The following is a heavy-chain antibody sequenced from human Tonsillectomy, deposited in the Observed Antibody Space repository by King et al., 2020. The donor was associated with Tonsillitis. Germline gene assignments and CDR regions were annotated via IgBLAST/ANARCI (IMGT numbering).Heavy chain of an antibody. Sequence: VQLVQSGAEVKRPGASVKVSCKASGYTFTGHSLHWVRQAPGQRLEWMGWINPNSGDTDYAQNFQGRVTMTRDTSISTAYMELSRLRSDDTAVYYCARDYYGSGNYPDAFDIWGQGTMVTVSS. J-gene: IGHJ3*02. CDR2: INPNSGDT. CDR3: ARDYYGSGNYPDAFDI. V-gene: IGHV1-2*02. D-gene: IGHD3-10*01. CDR1: GYTFTGHS.